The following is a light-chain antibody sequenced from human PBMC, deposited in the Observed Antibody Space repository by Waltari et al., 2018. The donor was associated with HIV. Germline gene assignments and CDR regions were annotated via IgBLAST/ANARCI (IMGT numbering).Light chain of an antibody. J-gene: IGLJ1*01. V-gene: IGLV2-23*02. Sequence: QSALTQPASVSGSPGQSIPISCTGTSSDVGSYNLVSWYQQHPGKAPKLMIYEVSKRPSGVSNRFSGSKSGNTASLTISGLQAEDEADYYCCSYAGSSTAYVFGTGTKVTVL. CDR2: EVS. CDR3: CSYAGSSTAYV. CDR1: SSDVGSYNL.